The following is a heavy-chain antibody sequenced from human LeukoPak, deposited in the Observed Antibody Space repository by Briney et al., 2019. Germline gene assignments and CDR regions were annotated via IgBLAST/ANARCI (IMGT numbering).Heavy chain of an antibody. J-gene: IGHJ4*02. D-gene: IGHD3-22*01. CDR1: GGSISSGGYY. Sequence: SETLSLTCTVSGGSISSGGYYWSWIRQHPGKGLEWIGYIYYSGSTYYNPSLKSRVTISVDTSKNQFSPKLSSVTAADTAVYYCAVFATYYYDSSGYYHYWGQGTLVTVSS. V-gene: IGHV4-31*03. CDR3: AVFATYYYDSSGYYHY. CDR2: IYYSGST.